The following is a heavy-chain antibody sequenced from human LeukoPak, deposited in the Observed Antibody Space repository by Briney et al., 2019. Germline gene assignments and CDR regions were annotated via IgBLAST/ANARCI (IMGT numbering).Heavy chain of an antibody. V-gene: IGHV4-31*03. D-gene: IGHD3-22*01. Sequence: SETLSLTCTVSGGSISSGGYSWSWIRQHPGKGLEWIGYIYYSGSTYYNPSLKSRVTISVDTSKNQFSLKLSSVTAADTAVYYCARMADYYDSSGYFFDYWGQGTLVTVSS. CDR1: GGSISSGGYS. CDR3: ARMADYYDSSGYFFDY. J-gene: IGHJ4*02. CDR2: IYYSGST.